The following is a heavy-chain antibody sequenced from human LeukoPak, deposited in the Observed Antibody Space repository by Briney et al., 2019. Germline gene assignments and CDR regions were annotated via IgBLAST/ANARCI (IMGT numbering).Heavy chain of an antibody. Sequence: ASVKVSCKASGYDFTSVGITWVRRAPGQGLEWMGWISPYNGNTRYAQKFQGRVAMTTDTSTATAYMELRGLRFNDTAVYYCARAGPGSGWYFDYWGQGTLVTVSS. CDR3: ARAGPGSGWYFDY. V-gene: IGHV1-18*01. J-gene: IGHJ4*02. CDR1: GYDFTSVG. CDR2: ISPYNGNT. D-gene: IGHD6-19*01.